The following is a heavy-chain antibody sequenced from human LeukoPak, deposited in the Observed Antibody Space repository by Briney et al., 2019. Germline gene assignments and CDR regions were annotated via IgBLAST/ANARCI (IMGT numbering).Heavy chain of an antibody. Sequence: PGGSLRLSCAASGFTFSTYAMTWVRQAPGKGLEWVSLISGSGGSTYYADSVKGRFTISRDNSKNTLYLRMNSLRAEDTAVYYCAKAVMGSSGPFKLDYWGQGTLVTVSS. V-gene: IGHV3-23*01. J-gene: IGHJ4*02. CDR1: GFTFSTYA. CDR2: ISGSGGST. CDR3: AKAVMGSSGPFKLDY. D-gene: IGHD3-22*01.